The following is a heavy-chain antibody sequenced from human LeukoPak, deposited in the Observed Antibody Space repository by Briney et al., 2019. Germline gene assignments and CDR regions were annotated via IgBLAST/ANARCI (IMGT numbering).Heavy chain of an antibody. D-gene: IGHD6-19*01. J-gene: IGHJ4*02. CDR3: ARDGEWLVPRGDY. CDR1: GYTFTSYD. CDR2: MNPNSGNT. Sequence: ASVKVSCKASGYTFTSYDINWVRQATGQGLEWMGWMNPNSGNTGYAQKFQGRVTITRNTSISTAYMELSSLRSEDTAVYYCARDGEWLVPRGDYWGQGTLVTVSS. V-gene: IGHV1-8*03.